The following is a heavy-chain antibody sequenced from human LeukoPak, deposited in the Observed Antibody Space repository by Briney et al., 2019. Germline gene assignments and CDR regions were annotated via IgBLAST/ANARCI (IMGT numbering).Heavy chain of an antibody. D-gene: IGHD1-1*01. J-gene: IGHJ6*03. V-gene: IGHV3-11*04. CDR1: GFIFSDYY. Sequence: GGSLRLSCVASGFIFSDYYMSWIRQAPGKGLEWVSYISSSGSTIYYADSVKGRFTISRDNAKNSLYLQMNSLRAEDTAVYYCARDFWNPPFYYYMDVWGKGTTVTVSS. CDR2: ISSSGSTI. CDR3: ARDFWNPPFYYYMDV.